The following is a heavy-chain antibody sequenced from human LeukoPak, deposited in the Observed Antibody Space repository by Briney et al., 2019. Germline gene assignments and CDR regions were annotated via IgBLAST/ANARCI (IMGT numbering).Heavy chain of an antibody. CDR2: INHSGST. V-gene: IGHV4-34*01. D-gene: IGHD5-24*01. CDR1: GGSFGAYY. CDR3: AKEMSTIRAAFDI. J-gene: IGHJ3*02. Sequence: KPSETLSLTSAFYGGSFGAYYRSWIRQPPGKGLEWIGEINHSGSTNYNPSLKSRVTISVDTSKNQFSLKLSSVTATDTAVYYCAKEMSTIRAAFDIWGQGTMVTVSS.